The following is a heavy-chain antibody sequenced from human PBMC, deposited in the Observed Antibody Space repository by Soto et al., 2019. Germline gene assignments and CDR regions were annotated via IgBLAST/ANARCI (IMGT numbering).Heavy chain of an antibody. CDR2: ITKDGDST. V-gene: IGHV3-64D*08. D-gene: IGHD2-21*01. Sequence: GGSLRLSCSASGFTFSSYAIHWVRQAPGKGLEYVSVITKDGDSTYYADSVKGRFTIFRDNSKSTVSLQMSSLRPEDTAVYYCVKQATAAYYFDYWGQGTLVTVSS. CDR3: VKQATAAYYFDY. CDR1: GFTFSSYA. J-gene: IGHJ4*02.